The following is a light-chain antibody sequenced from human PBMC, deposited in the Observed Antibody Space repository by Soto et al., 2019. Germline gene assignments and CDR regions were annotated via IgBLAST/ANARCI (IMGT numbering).Light chain of an antibody. CDR3: QKYNSAPQ. CDR2: AAS. Sequence: DIQMNQSPSSLSASVGDRVTIKYRASQGISNYLAWYQQKPGKVPKLLIYAASTLQSGVPSRFSGSGSGTDFTLTISSLQPEDVATYYCQKYNSAPQFGQGTKVDIK. J-gene: IGKJ1*01. CDR1: QGISNY. V-gene: IGKV1-27*01.